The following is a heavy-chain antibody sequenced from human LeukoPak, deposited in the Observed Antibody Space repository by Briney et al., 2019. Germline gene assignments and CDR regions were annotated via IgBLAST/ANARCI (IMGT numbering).Heavy chain of an antibody. CDR1: GGTFSDYY. CDR3: TTIDEVNRKLDY. D-gene: IGHD1-14*01. Sequence: ETLSLTCAVYGGTFSDYYWSWVRQASGKGLEWVGRIRSKANNYATAYAESVKGRFTISRDDSKNTAYLQMNSLKAEDTAVYYCTTIDEVNRKLDYWGQGTLVTVSS. J-gene: IGHJ4*02. CDR2: IRSKANNYAT. V-gene: IGHV3-73*01.